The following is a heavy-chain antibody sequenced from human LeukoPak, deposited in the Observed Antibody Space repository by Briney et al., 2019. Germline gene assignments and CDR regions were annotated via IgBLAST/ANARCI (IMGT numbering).Heavy chain of an antibody. V-gene: IGHV4-34*01. CDR3: ARVPALYYYMDV. CDR1: GGSFSGYY. CDR2: INHSGST. J-gene: IGHJ6*03. Sequence: SETLSLTCAVYGGSFSGYYWSWIRQPPGKGLEWIGEINHSGSTNYNPSLKSRVTISVDTSKNQFSLKLSSVTAADTAVYYYARVPALYYYMDVWGKGTTVTISS.